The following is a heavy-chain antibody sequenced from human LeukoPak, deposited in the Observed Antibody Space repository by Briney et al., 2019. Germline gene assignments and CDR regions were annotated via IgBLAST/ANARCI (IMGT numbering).Heavy chain of an antibody. Sequence: ASVKVSCKASGYTFTSYAMNWVRQAPGHGLEWMGWINPDSGGTNYAQKFQGRVTMNRDTSINTAYMELSRLRSDDTAVYYCARDKQLDWAHYYYYYMDVWGKGTTVTVSS. CDR1: GYTFTSYA. D-gene: IGHD1-1*01. CDR3: ARDKQLDWAHYYYYYMDV. CDR2: INPDSGGT. J-gene: IGHJ6*03. V-gene: IGHV1-2*02.